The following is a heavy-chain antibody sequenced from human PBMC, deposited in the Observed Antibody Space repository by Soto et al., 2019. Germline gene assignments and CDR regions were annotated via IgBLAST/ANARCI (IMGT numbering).Heavy chain of an antibody. Sequence: GGSLRLSCAASGFTFSSYNMHWVRQAPGKGLECLSFVTGSGSTIFYADSVRGRFTISRDNARNSLYLQMNSLRDEDTAVYYCAKEMGNGYNPFDFWGQGTLVTVSS. CDR1: GFTFSSYN. D-gene: IGHD5-12*01. J-gene: IGHJ4*02. CDR2: VTGSGSTI. V-gene: IGHV3-48*02. CDR3: AKEMGNGYNPFDF.